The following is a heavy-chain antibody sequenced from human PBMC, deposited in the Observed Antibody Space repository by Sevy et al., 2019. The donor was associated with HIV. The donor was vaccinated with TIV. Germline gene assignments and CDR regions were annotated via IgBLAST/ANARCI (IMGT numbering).Heavy chain of an antibody. Sequence: GALRLSCSASGFTFSSYAMHWVRQAPGKGLEYVSAISSNGGSTYYADSVKGRFTISRDNSKNTLYLQMSRLRAEDTAVYYCVKGGTIFGVTYYYYGIDVWGQGTTVTVSS. D-gene: IGHD3-3*01. CDR2: ISSNGGST. V-gene: IGHV3-64D*06. CDR3: VKGGTIFGVTYYYYGIDV. CDR1: GFTFSSYA. J-gene: IGHJ6*02.